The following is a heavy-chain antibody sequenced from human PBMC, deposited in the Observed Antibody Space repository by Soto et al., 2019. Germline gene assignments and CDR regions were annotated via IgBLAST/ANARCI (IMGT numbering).Heavy chain of an antibody. J-gene: IGHJ6*02. V-gene: IGHV3-30-3*01. D-gene: IGHD2-15*01. CDR2: IAHDGSNA. CDR1: GFTFRNHA. CDR3: ARGDREDILVVVGARPGEYGTDI. Sequence: QVQLVESGGGVVQPGGSLRLSCAASGFTFRNHAMHWVRQAPGKGLECLALIAHDGSNAFYRDSVKGRFTVSRDNSKNTLYLYMNSLRSEATGVYYCARGDREDILVVVGARPGEYGTDIWGQGTTVIVSS.